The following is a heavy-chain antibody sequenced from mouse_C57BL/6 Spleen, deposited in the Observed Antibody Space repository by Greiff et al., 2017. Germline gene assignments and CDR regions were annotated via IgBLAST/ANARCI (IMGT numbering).Heavy chain of an antibody. CDR3: ARSTNYYGSSYDLPWFAY. J-gene: IGHJ3*01. Sequence: QVQLQQSGAELAKPGASVKLSCKASGYTFTSYWMHWVKQRPGQGLEWIGYINPSSGYTKYNQKFKDKATLTADKSSSTAYMQLSSLTYEDSAVYYCARSTNYYGSSYDLPWFAYWGQGTLVTVSA. D-gene: IGHD1-1*01. CDR2: INPSSGYT. V-gene: IGHV1-7*01. CDR1: GYTFTSYW.